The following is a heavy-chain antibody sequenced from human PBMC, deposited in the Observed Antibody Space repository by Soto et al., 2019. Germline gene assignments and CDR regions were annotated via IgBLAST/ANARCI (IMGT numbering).Heavy chain of an antibody. V-gene: IGHV3-30*03. CDR3: ATLLSKSGYYEAYFDY. CDR1: GFTFSSYG. Sequence: GGSLRLSCAASGFTFSSYGMHWVRQAPGKGLEWVAVISYDGSNKYYADSVKGRITISTRNSKNTMYLQMNSLRAEDTAVYYCATLLSKSGYYEAYFDYWGQGTLVTVSS. J-gene: IGHJ4*02. CDR2: ISYDGSNK. D-gene: IGHD3-22*01.